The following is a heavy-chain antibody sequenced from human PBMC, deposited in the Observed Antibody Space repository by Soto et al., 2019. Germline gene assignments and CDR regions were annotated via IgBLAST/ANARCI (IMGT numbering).Heavy chain of an antibody. V-gene: IGHV1-18*04. CDR1: GYTFINHG. CDR3: ARDFYPLAYYFDP. CDR2: VSGSNGNT. J-gene: IGHJ4*02. Sequence: QVQLVQSEAEVKKPGASVKVSCEASGYTFINHGISWVRQAPGQGLEWMGWVSGSNGNTKYAQKFQGIVTMTTETSTSTAHMELRNLRSDDTAVYFCARDFYPLAYYFDPWGQGTLVTVSS.